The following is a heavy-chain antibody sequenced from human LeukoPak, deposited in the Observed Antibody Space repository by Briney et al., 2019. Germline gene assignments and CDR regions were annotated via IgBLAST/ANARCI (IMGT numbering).Heavy chain of an antibody. CDR3: ASSNHFWSGYCLLDY. Sequence: PSGTLSLTCAVSGGSISSSNWWSWVRQPPGKGLEWIGEIYHSGSTNYNPSLKSRVTISVDKSKNQFSLKLSSVTAADTAVYYCASSNHFWSGYCLLDYWGQGTLVTVSS. D-gene: IGHD3-3*02. CDR1: GGSISSSNW. V-gene: IGHV4-4*02. J-gene: IGHJ4*02. CDR2: IYHSGST.